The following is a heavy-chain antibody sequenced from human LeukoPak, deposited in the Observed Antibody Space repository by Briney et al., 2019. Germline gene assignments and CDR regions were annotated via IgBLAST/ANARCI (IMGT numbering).Heavy chain of an antibody. V-gene: IGHV1-24*01. J-gene: IGHJ4*02. CDR1: GYTLTELS. CDR3: ATGRGYDFWSDLDY. CDR2: FDPEDGET. Sequence: ASVKVSCKVSGYTLTELSMHWVRQAPGKGLEWMGGFDPEDGETIYAQKFQGRVTMTEDTSTDTAYMELSSLRSEDTAMYYCATGRGYDFWSDLDYWGQGTLVTVSS. D-gene: IGHD3-3*01.